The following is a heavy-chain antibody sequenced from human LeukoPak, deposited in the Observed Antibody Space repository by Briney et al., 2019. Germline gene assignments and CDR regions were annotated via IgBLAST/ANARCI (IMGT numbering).Heavy chain of an antibody. D-gene: IGHD6-13*01. V-gene: IGHV3-33*01. CDR1: GFTFSSYG. CDR3: ARHLLGSSSYYFDC. CDR2: IWYDGSNK. Sequence: GRCRRLSCAASGFTFSSYGMHWVRQAPGKVLEWVEVIWYDGSNKYYAGSIKGRFTISRENSKNTRYLQMNSLRAEDTAVYYCARHLLGSSSYYFDCWGKGTMVTVSS. J-gene: IGHJ4*02.